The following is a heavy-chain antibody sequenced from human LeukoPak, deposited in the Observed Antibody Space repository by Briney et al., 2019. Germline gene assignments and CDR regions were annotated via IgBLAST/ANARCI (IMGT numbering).Heavy chain of an antibody. Sequence: PSETLSLTCTVSGGSISSSSYYWGWIRQPPGKGLEWIGSIYYSGSTYYNPSLKSRVTISVDTSKNQFSLKLSSVTAADTAVYYCTREPVAGTGLWYFDLWGRGTRVTVSS. D-gene: IGHD6-19*01. J-gene: IGHJ2*01. CDR3: TREPVAGTGLWYFDL. CDR1: GGSISSSSYY. CDR2: IYYSGST. V-gene: IGHV4-39*07.